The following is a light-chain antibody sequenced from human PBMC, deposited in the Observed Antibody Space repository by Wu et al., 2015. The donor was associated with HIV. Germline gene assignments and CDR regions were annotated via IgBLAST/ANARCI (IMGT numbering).Light chain of an antibody. CDR3: QQGYTTPYT. J-gene: IGKJ2*01. CDR2: TAS. CDR1: QTINTY. V-gene: IGKV1-39*01. Sequence: DIQMTQSPSSLSASVGDRVTITCRSSQTINTYLNWYQQIPGRAPKLLIYTASNLQSGVPSRFSGSGSGTDFTLTISSLQREDFATYYCQQGYTTPYTFGLGTKLEI.